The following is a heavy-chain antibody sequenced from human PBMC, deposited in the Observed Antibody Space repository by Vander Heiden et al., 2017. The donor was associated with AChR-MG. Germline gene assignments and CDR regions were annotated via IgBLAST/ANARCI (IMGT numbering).Heavy chain of an antibody. CDR2: IYYSGST. D-gene: IGHD3-22*01. V-gene: IGHV4-59*01. J-gene: IGHJ4*02. CDR1: GGSISSYY. Sequence: QVQLQESGPGLVKPSETLSLTCTVSGGSISSYYWSWIRQPPGKGLEWIGYIYYSGSTNYNPSLKSRVTISVDTSKNQFSLKLSSVTAADTAVYYCAREPYDSMVIDYWGQGTLVTVSS. CDR3: AREPYDSMVIDY.